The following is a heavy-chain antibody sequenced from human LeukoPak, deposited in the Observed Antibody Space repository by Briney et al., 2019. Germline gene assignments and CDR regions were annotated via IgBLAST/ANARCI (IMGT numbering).Heavy chain of an antibody. J-gene: IGHJ4*02. CDR1: GGSFSGYY. CDR3: ARQSLQTRNMGGFDY. CDR2: INHSGST. V-gene: IGHV4-34*01. Sequence: SETLSLTCAVYGGSFSGYYWSWIRQPPGKGLEWIGEINHSGSTNYNPSLKSRVTISVDTSKNQFSLKLSSVTAADTAVYYCARQSLQTRNMGGFDYWGQGTLVTVSS. D-gene: IGHD1-14*01.